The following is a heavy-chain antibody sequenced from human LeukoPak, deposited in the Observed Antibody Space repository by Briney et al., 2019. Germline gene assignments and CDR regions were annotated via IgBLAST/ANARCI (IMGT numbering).Heavy chain of an antibody. CDR2: IYYSGST. D-gene: IGHD3-10*01. Sequence: MAPETLSLTCTVSGRSISSSSYYWGWIRQPPGKGLEWIGSIYYSGSTYYNPSLKSRVTISVDTSKNQFSLKLSSVTAADTAVYYCAIDLTSGFDYWGQGTLVTVSS. CDR1: GRSISSSSYY. J-gene: IGHJ4*02. V-gene: IGHV4-39*01. CDR3: AIDLTSGFDY.